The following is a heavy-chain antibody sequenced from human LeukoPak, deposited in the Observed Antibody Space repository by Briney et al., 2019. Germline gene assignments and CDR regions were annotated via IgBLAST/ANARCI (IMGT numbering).Heavy chain of an antibody. D-gene: IGHD3-22*01. CDR1: GYTFTGYY. CDR3: ARGAPSGYYDSSGYSGS. CDR2: INTNTGNP. V-gene: IGHV7-4-1*02. J-gene: IGHJ4*02. Sequence: GASVKVSCKASGYTFTGYYMHWVRQAPGQGLEWMGWINTNTGNPTYAQGFTGRFVFSLDTSVSTAYLQISSLKAEDTAVYYCARGAPSGYYDSSGYSGSWGQGTLVTVSS.